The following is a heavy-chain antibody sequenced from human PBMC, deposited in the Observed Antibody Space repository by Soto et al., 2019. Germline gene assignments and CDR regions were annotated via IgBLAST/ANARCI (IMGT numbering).Heavy chain of an antibody. CDR3: ARGSLPIVVVPAAMRDYYYYGMDV. Sequence: PSQTLSLTCAISGDSVSSNSAAWNWIRQSPSRGLEWLGRTYYMSKWYNDYAVSVKSRITINPDTSKNQFSLQLNSVTPEDTAVYYCARGSLPIVVVPAAMRDYYYYGMDVWGQGTTVTVSS. V-gene: IGHV6-1*01. J-gene: IGHJ6*02. CDR2: TYYMSKWYN. D-gene: IGHD2-2*01. CDR1: GDSVSSNSAA.